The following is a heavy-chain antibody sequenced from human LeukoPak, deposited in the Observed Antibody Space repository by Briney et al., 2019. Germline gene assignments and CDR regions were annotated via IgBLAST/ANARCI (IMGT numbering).Heavy chain of an antibody. CDR3: AKVAVYYDSSGRDY. D-gene: IGHD3-22*01. V-gene: IGHV3-30*18. CDR1: GFTFSSYG. CDR2: ISYDGSNK. J-gene: IGHJ4*02. Sequence: PGGSLRLSCAAPGFTFSSYGMHTVRQAPAKVLEMEAVISYDGSNKYYADSVKGRFTISRDNSKNTLYLQMNSLRAEDTAVYYCAKVAVYYDSSGRDYWGQGTLVTVSS.